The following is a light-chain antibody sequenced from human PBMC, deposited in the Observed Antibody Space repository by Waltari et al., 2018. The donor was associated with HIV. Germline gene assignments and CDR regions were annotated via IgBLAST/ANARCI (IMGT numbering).Light chain of an antibody. CDR3: ASWDDSLIGPV. V-gene: IGLV1-44*01. Sequence: TLSCSGSSFNIGSNTVNWYQQLPGTAPKLLINSNNKRPSGVPDRFSGSKSGTSASLAISGLQSDDEADYYCASWDDSLIGPVFGGGTKLTVL. CDR2: SNN. CDR1: SFNIGSNT. J-gene: IGLJ2*01.